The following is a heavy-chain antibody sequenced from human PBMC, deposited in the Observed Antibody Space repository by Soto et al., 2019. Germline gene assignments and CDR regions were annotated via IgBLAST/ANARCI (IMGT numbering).Heavy chain of an antibody. CDR2: VYYSGTT. Sequence: PSETLSLTCTVSNGSINNYYWTWIRQSPGKGLEWIGFVYYSGTTNYNPSLKSRVTMSLHTSKSQFSLRLSSVTAADTAVYYCARGAVSNWFDPWGQGTLVTVSS. CDR1: NGSINNYY. CDR3: ARGAVSNWFDP. J-gene: IGHJ5*02. D-gene: IGHD6-19*01. V-gene: IGHV4-59*01.